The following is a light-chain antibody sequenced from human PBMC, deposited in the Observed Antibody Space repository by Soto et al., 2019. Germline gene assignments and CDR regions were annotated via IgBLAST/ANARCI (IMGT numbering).Light chain of an antibody. J-gene: IGLJ1*01. CDR2: EGS. CDR3: CSYAGSSTHV. CDR1: SSDVGSYNL. Sequence: QSVLTQPASVSGSPGQSITISCTGTSSDVGSYNLVSWYQQHPGKAPKLMIYEGSKRPSGVSNRFSGSKSGNTASLTISGLQADDEADYYCCSYAGSSTHVFGTGTKVTVL. V-gene: IGLV2-23*01.